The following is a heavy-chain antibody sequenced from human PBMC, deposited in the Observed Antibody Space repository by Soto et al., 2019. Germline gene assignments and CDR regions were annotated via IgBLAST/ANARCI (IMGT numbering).Heavy chain of an antibody. D-gene: IGHD6-6*01. Sequence: GGSLRLSCAASGFTFSSYSMSWVRQAPGKGLEWVSAISGSGGSTYYADSVKGRFTISRDNSKNTLYLQMNSLRAEDTAVYYCATSYSSLSPAYYYYGMDVWGQGTTVSVSS. V-gene: IGHV3-23*01. CDR2: ISGSGGST. J-gene: IGHJ6*02. CDR1: GFTFSSYS. CDR3: ATSYSSLSPAYYYYGMDV.